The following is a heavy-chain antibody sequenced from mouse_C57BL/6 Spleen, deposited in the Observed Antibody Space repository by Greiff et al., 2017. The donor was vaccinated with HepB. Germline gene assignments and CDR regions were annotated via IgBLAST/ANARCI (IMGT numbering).Heavy chain of an antibody. CDR2: IYPGSGST. CDR3: ARSASNYAMDY. CDR1: GYTFTSYW. D-gene: IGHD5-1*01. V-gene: IGHV1-55*01. J-gene: IGHJ4*01. Sequence: QVHVKQPGAELVKPGASVKMSCKASGYTFTSYWITWVKQRPGQGLEWIGDIYPGSGSTNYNEKFKSKATLTVDTSSSTAYMQLRSLTSEDSAVYYCARSASNYAMDYWGQGTSVTVSS.